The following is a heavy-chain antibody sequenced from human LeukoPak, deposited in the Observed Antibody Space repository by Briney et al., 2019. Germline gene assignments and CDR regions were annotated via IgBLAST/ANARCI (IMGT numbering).Heavy chain of an antibody. CDR3: AREGDKYANWFDT. V-gene: IGHV4-59*01. Sequence: PSETLSLTCTVPGGSISSYYWSWIRQPPGKGLEWIGYIYYSGSTNYNPSLKSRVTISLDTSKNQFSLNLSSVTAADTAVYYCAREGDKYANWFDTWGQGTLVTVSS. D-gene: IGHD2-8*01. CDR2: IYYSGST. J-gene: IGHJ5*02. CDR1: GGSISSYY.